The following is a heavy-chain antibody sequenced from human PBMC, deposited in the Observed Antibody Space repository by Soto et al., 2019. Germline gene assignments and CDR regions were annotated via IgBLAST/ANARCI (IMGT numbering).Heavy chain of an antibody. Sequence: PGGSLRLSCAASGFTFSSYAMSWVRQAPGKGLEWVSAISGSGGSTYYADSVKGRFTISRDNSKNTLYLQMNSLRAEDTAVYYCAKNLATYGSGSYWSRNYYYGMDVWGQGTTVTVSS. CDR3: AKNLATYGSGSYWSRNYYYGMDV. CDR2: ISGSGGST. CDR1: GFTFSSYA. V-gene: IGHV3-23*01. J-gene: IGHJ6*02. D-gene: IGHD3-10*01.